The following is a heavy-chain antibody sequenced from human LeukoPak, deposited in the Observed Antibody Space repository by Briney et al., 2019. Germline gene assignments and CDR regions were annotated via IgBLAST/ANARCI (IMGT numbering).Heavy chain of an antibody. J-gene: IGHJ3*02. D-gene: IGHD3-16*01. CDR2: ISYSATII. V-gene: IGHV3-11*04. CDR3: ARWGSDHDAFDI. Sequence: GGSLRLSCAASGFTLNDYYMSWIRQAPGKGLEWISYISYSATIIEYADSVKGRFTISRDNAKNSLYLEMNSLRAEDTAVYYCARWGSDHDAFDIWGQGTMVTVSS. CDR1: GFTLNDYY.